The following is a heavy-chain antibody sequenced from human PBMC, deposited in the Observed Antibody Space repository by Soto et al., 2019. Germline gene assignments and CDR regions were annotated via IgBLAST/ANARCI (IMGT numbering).Heavy chain of an antibody. Sequence: EVQLVESGGGLVKPGGSLRLSCAASGFTFSSYSMNWVRQAPGKGLEWVSSISSSSSYIYYADSVKGRFTISRDNAKNSLCLQMSSLRAEDTAVYYWARLTSSDSSGYYCYWGQGTLVTVSS. CDR3: ARLTSSDSSGYYCY. CDR1: GFTFSSYS. CDR2: ISSSSSYI. D-gene: IGHD3-22*01. J-gene: IGHJ4*02. V-gene: IGHV3-21*01.